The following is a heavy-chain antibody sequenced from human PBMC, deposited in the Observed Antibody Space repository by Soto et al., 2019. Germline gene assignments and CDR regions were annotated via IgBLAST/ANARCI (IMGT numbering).Heavy chain of an antibody. CDR2: ISGIGVST. Sequence: LILSCAASGFTFSSYSMSCVRQAPGKGLEWVSAISGIGVSTYYADSVKGRFTISRDNSKNTLYLQMNSLRAEDTAVYYCAKDPAGHTTMLGVAPFDXWGQGTLVTVSX. CDR1: GFTFSSYS. J-gene: IGHJ4*02. V-gene: IGHV3-23*01. D-gene: IGHD3-22*01. CDR3: AKDPAGHTTMLGVAPFDX.